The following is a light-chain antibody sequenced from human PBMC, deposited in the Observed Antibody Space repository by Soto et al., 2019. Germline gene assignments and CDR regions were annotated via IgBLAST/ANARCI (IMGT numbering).Light chain of an antibody. CDR1: QDIRNE. CDR3: LQDYNYPRT. CDR2: AAS. J-gene: IGKJ1*01. Sequence: AIQMTQSPSSLSASIGDRVTITCRASQDIRNELGWYQQKPGKAPKVLISAASSLEDGVPSRFSGSGSDTDFTLTISSLRPEDFATYFCLQDYNYPRTFGQGTKVEIK. V-gene: IGKV1-6*01.